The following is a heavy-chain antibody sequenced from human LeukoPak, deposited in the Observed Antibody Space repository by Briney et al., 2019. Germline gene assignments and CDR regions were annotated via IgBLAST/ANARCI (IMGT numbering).Heavy chain of an antibody. Sequence: GGSLRLSCAASGFTFSSYAMNWVRQAPGKGLEWGSISSASGDSTHYADSVKGRFTIYRDNSRNTLYLQMNSLRAEDTAVYYCAKARDPQWVRMSFDFWGQGTLVTVSS. V-gene: IGHV3-23*01. J-gene: IGHJ4*02. D-gene: IGHD5-12*01. CDR3: AKARDPQWVRMSFDF. CDR1: GFTFSSYA. CDR2: SSASGDST.